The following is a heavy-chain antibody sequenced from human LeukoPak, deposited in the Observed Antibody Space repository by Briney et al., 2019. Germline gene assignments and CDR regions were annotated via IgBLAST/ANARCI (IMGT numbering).Heavy chain of an antibody. Sequence: SETLSLTCTVSGGSISSGSYYWSWIRQPAGKGLEWIGRIYTSGSTNYNPSLKSRVTISVDTSKNQFSLKLSSVTAADTAVYYCARGLRWLVEYYFDCWGQGTLVTVSS. D-gene: IGHD6-19*01. V-gene: IGHV4-61*02. CDR1: GGSISSGSYY. CDR2: IYTSGST. CDR3: ARGLRWLVEYYFDC. J-gene: IGHJ4*02.